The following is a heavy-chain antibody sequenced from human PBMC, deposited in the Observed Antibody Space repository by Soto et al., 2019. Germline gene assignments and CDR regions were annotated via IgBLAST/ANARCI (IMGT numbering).Heavy chain of an antibody. V-gene: IGHV1-3*04. D-gene: IGHD2-15*01. CDR3: ARDRSMVVTY. J-gene: IGHJ4*02. CDR1: GYTFTDYA. CDR2: INTGTDNT. Sequence: GASVKVSCKASGYTFTDYAIHWVRQAPGQRLEWMGWINTGTDNTKYSQKFQGRVTFTRDTSANTAYMELSSLRSEDTAVYYCARDRSMVVTYWGQGTLVTVSS.